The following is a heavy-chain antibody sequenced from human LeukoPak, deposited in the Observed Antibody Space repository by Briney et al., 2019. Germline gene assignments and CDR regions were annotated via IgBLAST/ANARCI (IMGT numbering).Heavy chain of an antibody. D-gene: IGHD6-19*01. CDR1: GFTFSSYS. CDR3: ARVVGYSSGWYRGYYYYYYMDV. Sequence: GGSLRLSCAASGFTFSSYSMNWVRQAPGKGLEWVSSISSSSSTIYYADSVKGRFTISRDNAKNSLYLQMNSLRAEDTAVYYCARVVGYSSGWYRGYYYYYYMDVWGKGTTVTVSS. V-gene: IGHV3-48*01. J-gene: IGHJ6*03. CDR2: ISSSSSTI.